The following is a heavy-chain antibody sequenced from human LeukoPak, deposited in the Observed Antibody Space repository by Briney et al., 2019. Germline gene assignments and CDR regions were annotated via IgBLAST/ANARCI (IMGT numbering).Heavy chain of an antibody. CDR3: ARSTYDSSGYYPN. Sequence: GGSLRLSCTASGFTLSRFNMNWVRQAPGKGLEWVSFISLSGSYMYYADSVKGRFTISRDNAKNSLYLQMNSLRAEDTAVYYCARSTYDSSGYYPNWGQGTLVTVSS. CDR1: GFTLSRFN. J-gene: IGHJ4*02. D-gene: IGHD3-22*01. CDR2: ISLSGSYM. V-gene: IGHV3-21*01.